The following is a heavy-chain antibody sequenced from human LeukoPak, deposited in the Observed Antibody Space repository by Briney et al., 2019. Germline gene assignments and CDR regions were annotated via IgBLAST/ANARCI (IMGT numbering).Heavy chain of an antibody. D-gene: IGHD3-16*01. CDR2: IIPLLGIT. Sequence: SVKVSCKASGGTFSSYAMNWVRQAPGQGLEWVGRIIPLLGITNHAQKLQGRVTVTADTSTNTAYMELSSLISDDTAVYYCARARTMITFGGIRHAFDIWGQGTLVTVSS. CDR1: GGTFSSYA. J-gene: IGHJ3*02. V-gene: IGHV1-69*04. CDR3: ARARTMITFGGIRHAFDI.